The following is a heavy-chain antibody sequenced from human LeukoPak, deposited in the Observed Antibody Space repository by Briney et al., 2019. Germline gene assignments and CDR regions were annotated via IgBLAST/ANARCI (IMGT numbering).Heavy chain of an antibody. D-gene: IGHD3-22*01. CDR2: IYTSGST. CDR3: AYSSGYSYFDY. J-gene: IGHJ4*02. V-gene: IGHV4-4*07. CDR1: GGSTSTDH. Sequence: SETLSLTCTVSGGSTSTDHWSWIRQPAGKGLEWIGRIYTSGSTNYNPSLKSRVTMSVDTSKNQFSLKLSSVTAADTAVYYCAYSSGYSYFDYWGQGTLVTVSS.